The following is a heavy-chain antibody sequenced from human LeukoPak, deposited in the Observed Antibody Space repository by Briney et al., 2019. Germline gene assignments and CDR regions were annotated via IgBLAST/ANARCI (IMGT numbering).Heavy chain of an antibody. Sequence: ASVKVSCKASGYTFTSYYMHWVRQAPGQGLEWMGWIKPNSGDTNYAQKFQGRVTMTRDTSISTVYMELSRLRSDDTAVYFCASGRTIFYYYMDVWGKGTTVTVSS. J-gene: IGHJ6*03. CDR2: IKPNSGDT. D-gene: IGHD3-3*02. CDR3: ASGRTIFYYYMDV. V-gene: IGHV1-2*02. CDR1: GYTFTSYY.